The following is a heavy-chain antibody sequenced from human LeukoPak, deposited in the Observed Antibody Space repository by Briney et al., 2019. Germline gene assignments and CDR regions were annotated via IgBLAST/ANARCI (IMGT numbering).Heavy chain of an antibody. CDR1: GYTFTSFD. V-gene: IGHV1-8*01. J-gene: IGHJ3*02. Sequence: ASVKVSCKASGYTFTSFDINWVRQATGQGLAWMGWMNPNSGNTGYAQKFQGRVTMTRNTSISTAYMELSSLRAEDTAVYYCVRTPIRFLEWLLSKAFDIWGQGTMVTVSS. D-gene: IGHD3-3*01. CDR3: VRTPIRFLEWLLSKAFDI. CDR2: MNPNSGNT.